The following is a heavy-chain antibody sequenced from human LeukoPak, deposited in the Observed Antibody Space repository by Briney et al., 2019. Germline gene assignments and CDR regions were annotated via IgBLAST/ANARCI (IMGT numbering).Heavy chain of an antibody. D-gene: IGHD6-13*01. CDR3: VKHVGSRWSNNRFDP. V-gene: IGHV3-23*01. CDR2: VSRFGGAT. J-gene: IGHJ5*02. Sequence: GGSLRLSCAASGFTFDSYAMRWVRQAPGKGLEWVSAVSRFGGATYYADSAKGRFTISRDNSNNTVYLQMNSLRVGDTALYYCVKHVGSRWSNNRFDPWGQGTLVTVSS. CDR1: GFTFDSYA.